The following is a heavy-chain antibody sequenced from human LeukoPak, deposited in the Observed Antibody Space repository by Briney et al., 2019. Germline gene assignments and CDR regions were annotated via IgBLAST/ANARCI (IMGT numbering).Heavy chain of an antibody. V-gene: IGHV3-23*01. J-gene: IGHJ4*02. CDR2: ISGRGDST. D-gene: IGHD3-22*01. CDR1: GFTFSSYA. CDR3: AKFVNYDSTGLKTAFDY. Sequence: GGSLRLSCAASGFTFSSYAMNWVRQAPGKGLEWVSTISGRGDSTYYADSVKGRFTISRDNSKNTLFLQMNSLRAEDTAVYYRAKFVNYDSTGLKTAFDYWGQGTLVTVSS.